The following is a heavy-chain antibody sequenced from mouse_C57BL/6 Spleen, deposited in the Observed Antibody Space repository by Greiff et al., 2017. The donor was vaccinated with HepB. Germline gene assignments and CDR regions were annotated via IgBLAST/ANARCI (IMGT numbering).Heavy chain of an antibody. CDR1: GYTFTSYT. V-gene: IGHV1-4*01. CDR3: ARSGPYYAMDY. J-gene: IGHJ4*01. Sequence: QVQLQQSGAELARPGASVKMSCKASGYTFTSYTMHWVKQRPGQGLEWIGYINPSSGYTKYNQKFKAKATLTADKSSSTAYMQLSSLTSEDSAVYYCARSGPYYAMDYWGQGTSVTVSS. D-gene: IGHD3-1*01. CDR2: INPSSGYT.